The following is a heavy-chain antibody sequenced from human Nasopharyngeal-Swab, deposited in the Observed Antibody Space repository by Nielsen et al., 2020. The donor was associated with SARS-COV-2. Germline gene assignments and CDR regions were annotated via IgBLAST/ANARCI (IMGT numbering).Heavy chain of an antibody. CDR1: GGSISSGGDD. D-gene: IGHD3-9*01. Sequence: SETRSLTSTVSGGSISSGGDDWSWIRENAGKGLEWIGYIYYSGSTYYNPSPKSRVTISVDTSKNQFSLKLSSVTAADTAVYYCARVKIDILTDENWYFDLWGRCTLVTVSS. CDR3: ARVKIDILTDENWYFDL. V-gene: IGHV4-31*03. CDR2: IYYSGST. J-gene: IGHJ2*01.